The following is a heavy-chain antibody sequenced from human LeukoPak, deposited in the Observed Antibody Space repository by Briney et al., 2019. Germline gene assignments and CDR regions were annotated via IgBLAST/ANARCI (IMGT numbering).Heavy chain of an antibody. J-gene: IGHJ4*02. D-gene: IGHD3-3*01. Sequence: PGGSLRLSCAASGFTVSTNYMSWVRQAPGKGLEWVSVIYSGGTTYYADSVKGRFSISRDNSKNTLYLQMNSLRAEDTAVYYCAGGEYDFWSGYYLGGLYWGQGTLVTVSS. V-gene: IGHV3-53*05. CDR3: AGGEYDFWSGYYLGGLY. CDR2: IYSGGTT. CDR1: GFTVSTNY.